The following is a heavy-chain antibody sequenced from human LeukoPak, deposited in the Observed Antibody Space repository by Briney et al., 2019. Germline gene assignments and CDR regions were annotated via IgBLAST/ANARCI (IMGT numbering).Heavy chain of an antibody. CDR1: GGSISSYY. J-gene: IGHJ4*02. CDR2: ISDIGSI. V-gene: IGHV4-59*08. D-gene: IGHD2/OR15-2a*01. Sequence: PSETLSLTCTVSGGSISSYYWSWIRLPQPPGLEWIAYISDIGSINYHPSLKSRVTISLDTSKYQFSLKLSSVTAADTAVYYCAGHHPRNTVDFWGQGTLVTVSS. CDR3: AGHHPRNTVDF.